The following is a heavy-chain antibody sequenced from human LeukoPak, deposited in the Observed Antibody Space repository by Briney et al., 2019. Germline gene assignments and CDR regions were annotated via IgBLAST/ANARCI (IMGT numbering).Heavy chain of an antibody. Sequence: GASVKVSCKTSGYTFTNYDINWVRQATGQGLEWMGWINPKSGRTGYAQKFQGRVTITRNTSISTAYMELSSLRSEDTAVYYCARSTSPYDWFDPWGQGTLVTVSS. V-gene: IGHV1-8*03. CDR3: ARSTSPYDWFDP. CDR1: GYTFTNYD. D-gene: IGHD2-2*01. CDR2: INPKSGRT. J-gene: IGHJ5*02.